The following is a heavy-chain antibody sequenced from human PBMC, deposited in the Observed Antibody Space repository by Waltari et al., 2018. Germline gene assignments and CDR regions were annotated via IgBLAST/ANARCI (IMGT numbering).Heavy chain of an antibody. CDR1: GGSISSTNYY. V-gene: IGHV4-39*01. CDR3: ASQDLHGDFYRTDVFDF. Sequence: QLRLQESGPGLVKPSDTLSLTCTVSGGSISSTNYYWGWIRQPPGKGLEWIGSIYYSGNTYYNPSLKSRVTMSADTSKTEFYLTLNSVTAADTATYFCASQDLHGDFYRTDVFDFWGRGTSVTVSS. CDR2: IYYSGNT. J-gene: IGHJ6*01. D-gene: IGHD2-21*02.